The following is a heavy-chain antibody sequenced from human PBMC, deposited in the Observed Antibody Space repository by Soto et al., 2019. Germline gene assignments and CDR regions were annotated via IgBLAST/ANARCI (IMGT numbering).Heavy chain of an antibody. Sequence: GGSLRLSCAASGFTFSSYSMNWVRRAPGKGLEWVSFISSSGATIYYADSVEGRFTISRDNAKKSLYLQMNSLRDEDTAVYYCARDGGVATFRTDYWGQGTLVTVSS. D-gene: IGHD5-12*01. CDR3: ARDGGVATFRTDY. V-gene: IGHV3-48*02. CDR1: GFTFSSYS. CDR2: ISSSGATI. J-gene: IGHJ4*02.